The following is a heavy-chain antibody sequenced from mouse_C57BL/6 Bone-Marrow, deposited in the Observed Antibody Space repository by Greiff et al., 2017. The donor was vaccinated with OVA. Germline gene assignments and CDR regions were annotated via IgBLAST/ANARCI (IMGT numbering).Heavy chain of an antibody. V-gene: IGHV1-69*01. J-gene: IGHJ4*01. CDR1: GYTFTSYW. Sequence: QVQLQQPGAELVMPGASVKLSCKASGYTFTSYWMHWVKQRPGQGLEWIGVINPSDSYTNYNQKFKGKSTLTVDKSSNTAYMQLSSLTSEDAAVYYCAREKVGSLLPAMDYWGQGTSVTVSS. CDR2: INPSDSYT. D-gene: IGHD2-1*01. CDR3: AREKVGSLLPAMDY.